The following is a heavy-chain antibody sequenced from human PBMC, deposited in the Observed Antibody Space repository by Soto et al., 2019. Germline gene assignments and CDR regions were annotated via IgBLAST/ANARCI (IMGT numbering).Heavy chain of an antibody. CDR3: ARGPGGAGTH. CDR2: IDPHGGYT. Sequence: QVQLVQSGAEVKKPGASVKVSCKASGYSFTAYYIHWVRQAPGQGLEWVGWIDPHGGYTQSTKTFQGRVTMTRDTSISTAYLELSSLKSDDTAVYYCARGPGGAGTHWGQGTLVSVSS. D-gene: IGHD6-19*01. J-gene: IGHJ4*02. V-gene: IGHV1-2*02. CDR1: GYSFTAYY.